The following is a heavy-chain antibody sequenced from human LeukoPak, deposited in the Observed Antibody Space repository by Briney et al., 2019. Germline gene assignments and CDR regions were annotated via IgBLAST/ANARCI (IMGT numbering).Heavy chain of an antibody. CDR1: GFTFSSYW. J-gene: IGHJ4*02. V-gene: IGHV3-7*01. CDR2: IKQDGSEK. CDR3: ARDQGYDFWSGYYGENNDY. D-gene: IGHD3-3*01. Sequence: PGGSLRLSCAASGFTFSSYWMSWVRQAPGKGLEWVANIKQDGSEKYYVDSVKGRFTISRDNAKNSLYLQMNSLRVEDTAVYYCARDQGYDFWSGYYGENNDYWGQGTLVTVSS.